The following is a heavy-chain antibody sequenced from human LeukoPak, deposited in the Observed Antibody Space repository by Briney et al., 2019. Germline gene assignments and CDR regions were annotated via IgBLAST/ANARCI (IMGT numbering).Heavy chain of an antibody. J-gene: IGHJ6*03. D-gene: IGHD2-2*01. V-gene: IGHV3-7*01. CDR1: GFTFSSYW. CDR3: ARDKPRYCSSTSCYVNYYYYYMDV. Sequence: GGTLRLSCAASGFTFSSYWMSWVRQAPGKGLEWIANIKQDGSEKYYVDFLNGRFTISRDNAKNSLYLQMNRLRGEDTAVYYCARDKPRYCSSTSCYVNYYYYYMDVWGKGTTVTISS. CDR2: IKQDGSEK.